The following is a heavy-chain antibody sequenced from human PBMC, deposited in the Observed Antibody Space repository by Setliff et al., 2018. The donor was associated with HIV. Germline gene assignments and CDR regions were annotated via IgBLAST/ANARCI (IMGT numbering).Heavy chain of an antibody. V-gene: IGHV4-39*07. CDR3: ARARTPYYYDSSAYYFNYYYMDV. J-gene: IGHJ6*03. CDR2: IYYSGST. D-gene: IGHD3-22*01. CDR1: GDSIGSSSYY. Sequence: SETLSLTCTVSGDSIGSSSYYWAWIRQPPGKGLEWIGNIYYSGSTYYNPSLKSRVTISVDTSKNQFSLKLSSVTAADTAVYYCARARTPYYYDSSAYYFNYYYMDVWGKGTTVTVSS.